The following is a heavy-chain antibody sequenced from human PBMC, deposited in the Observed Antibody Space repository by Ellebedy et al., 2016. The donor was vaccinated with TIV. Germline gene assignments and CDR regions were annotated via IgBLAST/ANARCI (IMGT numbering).Heavy chain of an antibody. D-gene: IGHD5-18*01. Sequence: AASVQVSCKASGYSFSNYYIHWVRQAPGQGLEWMGIINPNDETKYYTQNFQGRVTVTRDTSENTVYMELSSLRSEDTVVYYCARGRGYSFDVCDVWGQGTMVAVS. J-gene: IGHJ3*01. V-gene: IGHV1-46*01. CDR3: ARGRGYSFDVCDV. CDR2: INPNDETK. CDR1: GYSFSNYY.